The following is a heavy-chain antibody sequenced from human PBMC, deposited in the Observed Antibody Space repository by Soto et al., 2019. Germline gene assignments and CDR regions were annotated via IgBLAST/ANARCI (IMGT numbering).Heavy chain of an antibody. CDR2: IYSGGST. CDR1: GFTVSSNY. V-gene: IGHV3-53*04. D-gene: IGHD6-13*01. Sequence: GGSLRLSCAASGFTVSSNYMSWVRQAPGKGLEWVSVIYSGGSTYYADSVKGRFTISRHNSKNTLYLQMNSLRAEDTAVYYCARDTPHPADSWYRAFDIWGQGTMVTVSS. CDR3: ARDTPHPADSWYRAFDI. J-gene: IGHJ3*02.